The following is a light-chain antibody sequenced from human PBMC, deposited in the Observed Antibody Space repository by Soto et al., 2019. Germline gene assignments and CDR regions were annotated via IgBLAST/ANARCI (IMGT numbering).Light chain of an antibody. J-gene: IGLJ3*02. CDR3: SSYTNTNTRV. CDR1: SSDVGGYNY. Sequence: QSALTQPASVSGSPGQSITISCTGTSSDVGGYNYVSWYQQHPGKAPKLMIYDVSNRPSGVSNRFSGSKSGNTAYLTISGLQAEDEADYYCSSYTNTNTRVFGGGTKLTVL. V-gene: IGLV2-14*01. CDR2: DVS.